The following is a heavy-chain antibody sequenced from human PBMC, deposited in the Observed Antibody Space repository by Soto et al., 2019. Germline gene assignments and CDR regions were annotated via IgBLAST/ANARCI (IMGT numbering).Heavy chain of an antibody. CDR2: ISSTSATI. CDR3: AMAKSLEYNWFDT. J-gene: IGHJ5*02. Sequence: EVQLVESGGGLVQPGGSLRLSCTASGFTFSSYSINWVRQAPGQGLEWISYISSTSATIYYAESVRGRFTVSRDNAKNSVYLQMNSLRAEDTAVYFCAMAKSLEYNWFDTWGQGTPVTVSS. CDR1: GFTFSSYS. V-gene: IGHV3-48*01.